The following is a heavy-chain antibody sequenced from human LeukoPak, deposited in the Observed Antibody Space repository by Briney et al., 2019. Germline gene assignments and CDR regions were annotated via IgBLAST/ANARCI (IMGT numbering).Heavy chain of an antibody. Sequence: SETLSLTCTVSGGSISSSSYYWGWIRQPPGKGLEWIGSIYYSGSTYYNPSLKSRVTISVDTSKNQFSLKLSSVTAADTAVYYCARLIAVVAANSEPDYWGQGTLVTVSS. CDR3: ARLIAVVAANSEPDY. V-gene: IGHV4-39*01. CDR1: GGSISSSSYY. J-gene: IGHJ4*02. D-gene: IGHD2-15*01. CDR2: IYYSGST.